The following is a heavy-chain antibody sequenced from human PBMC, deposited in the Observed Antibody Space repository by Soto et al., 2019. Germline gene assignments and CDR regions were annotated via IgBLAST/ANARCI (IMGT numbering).Heavy chain of an antibody. D-gene: IGHD2-15*01. CDR2: IIPIFGTA. Sequence: ASVKVSCKASGGTFSSYAISWVRQAPGQGLEWMGGIIPIFGTANYAQKFQGRVTITADESTSTAYMELSSLRSEDTAVYYCASTPVAGYCSGGSCYSDLVNWFDPWGQGTLVTVSS. CDR1: GGTFSSYA. V-gene: IGHV1-69*13. CDR3: ASTPVAGYCSGGSCYSDLVNWFDP. J-gene: IGHJ5*02.